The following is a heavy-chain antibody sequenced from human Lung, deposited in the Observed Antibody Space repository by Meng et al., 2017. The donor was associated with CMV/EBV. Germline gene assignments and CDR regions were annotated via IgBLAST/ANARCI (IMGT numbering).Heavy chain of an antibody. CDR2: INQDGSEK. Sequence: ESLKISXAASGFTFSNYWMSWVRQAPGKGLEWVASINQDGSEKHYMDSVKGRFTISRDNAKNALYLEMNSLRAEDTALYFCVRGSGREWFDPWGQGTLVTVSS. D-gene: IGHD2-15*01. J-gene: IGHJ5*02. V-gene: IGHV3-7*04. CDR1: GFTFSNYW. CDR3: VRGSGREWFDP.